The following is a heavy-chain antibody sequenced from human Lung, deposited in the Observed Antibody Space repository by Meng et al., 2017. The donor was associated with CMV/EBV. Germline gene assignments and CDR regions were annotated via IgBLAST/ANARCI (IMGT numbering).Heavy chain of an antibody. Sequence: GGSLRLSCAASGFTFSTAWMSWVRQAPGKGLEWVGRIKSKTDGGTTDYAAPVKGRFTMSRDDLRNTLYLQMNSLKTDDTGVYYCTTGRRVDDWGQGTQVTVSS. CDR2: IKSKTDGGTT. J-gene: IGHJ4*02. CDR1: GFTFSTAW. V-gene: IGHV3-15*01. CDR3: TTGRRVDD.